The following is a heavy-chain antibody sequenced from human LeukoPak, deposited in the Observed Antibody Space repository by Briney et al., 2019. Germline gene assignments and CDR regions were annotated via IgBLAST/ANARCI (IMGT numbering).Heavy chain of an antibody. CDR3: ARQSEYSSVLTFDP. J-gene: IGHJ5*02. CDR2: IYPGDSDT. Sequence: GESLKISCKASGYSFTTYWIGWVRQMPGKGLEWMGIIYPGDSDTRYSPSFQGQVTISADKSISTAYLQWSSLKASDTAMYYCARQSEYSSVLTFDPWGQGTLVTVSS. CDR1: GYSFTTYW. D-gene: IGHD6-19*01. V-gene: IGHV5-51*01.